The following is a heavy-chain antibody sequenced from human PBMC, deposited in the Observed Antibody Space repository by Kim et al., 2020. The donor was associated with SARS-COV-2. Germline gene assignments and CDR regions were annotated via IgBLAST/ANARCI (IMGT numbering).Heavy chain of an antibody. CDR3: ARDSETTGSVDY. D-gene: IGHD4-17*01. J-gene: IGHJ4*02. Sequence: GGSLRLSCAASGFTFSSYSMNWVRQAPGKGLEWVSSISSSSSYIYYADSVKGRFTISRDNAKNSLYLQMNSLRAEDTAVYYCARDSETTGSVDYWGQGTLVTVSS. V-gene: IGHV3-21*01. CDR2: ISSSSSYI. CDR1: GFTFSSYS.